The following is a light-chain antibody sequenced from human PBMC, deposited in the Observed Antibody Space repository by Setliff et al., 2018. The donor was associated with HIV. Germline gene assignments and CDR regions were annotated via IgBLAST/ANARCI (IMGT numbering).Light chain of an antibody. CDR1: GGSIASSY. CDR2: EDA. Sequence: NFMLTQPHSVSESPGKTITISCTRTGGSIASSYVQWFQQRPGSSPKVVIYEDALRPSGVPDRFSATIDRSSNSASLTISGLQTEDEADYFRQSYDSWIVVFGGGTKVTVL. V-gene: IGLV6-57*01. J-gene: IGLJ2*01. CDR3: QSYDSWIVV.